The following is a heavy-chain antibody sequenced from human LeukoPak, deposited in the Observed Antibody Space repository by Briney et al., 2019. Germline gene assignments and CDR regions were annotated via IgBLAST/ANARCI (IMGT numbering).Heavy chain of an antibody. CDR3: ARDSRGYYDSSGYFDH. J-gene: IGHJ4*02. D-gene: IGHD3-22*01. V-gene: IGHV4-61*01. Sequence: SETLSLSCTVSGDSVSSDSYYWSWIRQPPGKGLEWIGYIYYSGTTKHNPSLKSRVTLSVDTSKNQLYLKLNSVTAADTAVYYCARDSRGYYDSSGYFDHWGQGTLVTVSS. CDR2: IYYSGTT. CDR1: GDSVSSDSYY.